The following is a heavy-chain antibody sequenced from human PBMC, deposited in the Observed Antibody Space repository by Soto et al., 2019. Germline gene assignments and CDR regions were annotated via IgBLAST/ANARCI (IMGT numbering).Heavy chain of an antibody. CDR1: GGSISSYY. CDR3: ARSSGYSSSRFDY. CDR2: IYYSGST. Sequence: SETLSLTCTVSGGSISSYYWSWIRQPPGKGLEWIGYIYYSGSTNYNPSLKSRVTISVDTSKNQFSLKLSSVTAADTAVYYCARSSGYSSSRFDYWGQGTLVTVSS. J-gene: IGHJ4*02. D-gene: IGHD6-13*01. V-gene: IGHV4-59*01.